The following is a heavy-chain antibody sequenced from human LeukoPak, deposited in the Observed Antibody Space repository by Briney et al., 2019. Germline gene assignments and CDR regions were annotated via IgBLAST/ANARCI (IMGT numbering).Heavy chain of an antibody. CDR2: ISGGGGNI. D-gene: IGHD4-23*01. V-gene: IGHV3-48*01. Sequence: GGSLRLSCAASGFIFSSYSMNWVRQAPGKGLEWISYISGGGGNIHYADSVEGRFTISRDNAKNSVYLQMNSLRAEDTAVYYCLRDYGGSWGQGTLVAVS. CDR1: GFIFSSYS. CDR3: LRDYGGS. J-gene: IGHJ4*02.